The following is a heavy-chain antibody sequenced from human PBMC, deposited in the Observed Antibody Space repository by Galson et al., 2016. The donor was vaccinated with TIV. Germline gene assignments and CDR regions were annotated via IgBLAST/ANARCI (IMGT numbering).Heavy chain of an antibody. CDR1: GYSFTVYR. CDR3: TRGGGGAYTFDAFDI. Sequence: SVKVSCKASGYSFTVYRVHWVRQAPGQGLEWMGWIHPQNGGANYAQKFQGRVTLTRDTSISTVYMELRRLKSDDTALYFCTRGGGGAYTFDAFDIWGQGTMVTVSS. V-gene: IGHV1-2*02. CDR2: IHPQNGGA. J-gene: IGHJ3*02. D-gene: IGHD2/OR15-2a*01.